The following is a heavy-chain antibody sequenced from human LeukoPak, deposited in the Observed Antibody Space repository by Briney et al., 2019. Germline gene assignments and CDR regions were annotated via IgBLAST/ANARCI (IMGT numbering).Heavy chain of an antibody. CDR2: FYYSGST. CDR1: GDSVSSTNYY. J-gene: IGHJ4*02. Sequence: KPSETLSLTCTVSGDSVSSTNYYWSWIRQSPGKGLEWIGYFYYSGSTNYKPSLKSRVTISVDTSKNQFSLKLSSVTAADTALYYCARDGPYGGKPFDYWGQGTLVTVSS. V-gene: IGHV4-61*01. CDR3: ARDGPYGGKPFDY. D-gene: IGHD4-23*01.